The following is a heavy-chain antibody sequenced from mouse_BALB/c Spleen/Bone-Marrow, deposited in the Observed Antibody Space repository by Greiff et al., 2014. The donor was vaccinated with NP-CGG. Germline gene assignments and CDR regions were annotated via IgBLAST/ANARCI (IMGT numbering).Heavy chain of an antibody. D-gene: IGHD2-1*01. CDR2: INSNGGST. Sequence: DVKLVESGGGLVQPGGSLKLSCAASGFTFSSYGMSWVRQTPDKRLELVASINSNGGSTYYPDSVKGRFTISRDNAKNTLSLQMSSLKSEDTAMYYCARGNYGNYVDYFDDWGQGTTLTVSS. CDR1: GFTFSSYG. J-gene: IGHJ2*01. CDR3: ARGNYGNYVDYFDD. V-gene: IGHV5-6-3*01.